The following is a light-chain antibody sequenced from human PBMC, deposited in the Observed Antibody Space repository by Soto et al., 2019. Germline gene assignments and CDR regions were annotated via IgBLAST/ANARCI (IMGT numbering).Light chain of an antibody. J-gene: IGKJ1*01. CDR1: QSVRIN. CDR3: QQRDTWPWT. CDR2: DAS. V-gene: IGKV3-11*01. Sequence: PGARATLSCRASQSVRINLAWYQHKPGQPPRLLIYDASNRATGIPGRFSGSGSGTDFTLTISNLEPEDFAVYYCQQRDTWPWTFGQGAKVELK.